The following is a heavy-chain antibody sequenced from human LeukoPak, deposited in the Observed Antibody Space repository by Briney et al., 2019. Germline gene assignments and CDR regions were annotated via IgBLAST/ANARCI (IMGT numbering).Heavy chain of an antibody. D-gene: IGHD2-21*02. J-gene: IGHJ5*02. CDR2: MSYSGST. CDR3: ASLELVAARVYWFDP. Sequence: SETLSLTCTVSGGSVSSNYWGWIRKPPGKGLEWIGSMSYSGSTFYNPSLKSRVTISVDTSKNQFSLKLSSMTATDTAVYYCASLELVAARVYWFDPWGQGTLVTVSS. V-gene: IGHV4-39*01. CDR1: GGSVSSNY.